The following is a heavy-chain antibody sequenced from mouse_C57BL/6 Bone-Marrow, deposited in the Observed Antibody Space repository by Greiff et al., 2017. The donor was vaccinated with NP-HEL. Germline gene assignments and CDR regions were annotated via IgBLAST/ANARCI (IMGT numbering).Heavy chain of an antibody. V-gene: IGHV1-82*01. CDR1: GYAFSRSW. CDR2: IYPGDGDT. J-gene: IGHJ3*01. CDR3: ARVHDYGRTVAY. D-gene: IGHD2-4*01. Sequence: VQLQQSGPELVKPGASVKISCKASGYAFSRSWMNWVKQRPGKGLEWIGRIYPGDGDTNYNGKFKGKATLTADKSSSTAYMQLSSLTSEDSAVYFCARVHDYGRTVAYWGQGTLVTVSA.